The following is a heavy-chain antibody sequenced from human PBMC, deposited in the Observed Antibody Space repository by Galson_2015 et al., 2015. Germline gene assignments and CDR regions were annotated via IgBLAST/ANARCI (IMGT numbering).Heavy chain of an antibody. D-gene: IGHD3-3*01. V-gene: IGHV3-48*03. CDR3: AGGTIFGVVIIGQYGMDV. J-gene: IGHJ6*02. CDR1: GFTFSSYE. CDR2: ISSSGSTI. Sequence: SLRLSCAASGFTFSSYEMNWVRQAPGKGLEWVSYISSSGSTIYYADSVKGRFTISRDNAKNSLYLQMNSLRAEDTAVYYCAGGTIFGVVIIGQYGMDVWGQGTTVTVSS.